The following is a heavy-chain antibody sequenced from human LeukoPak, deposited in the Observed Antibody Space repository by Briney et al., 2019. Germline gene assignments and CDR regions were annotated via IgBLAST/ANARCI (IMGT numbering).Heavy chain of an antibody. D-gene: IGHD5-12*01. CDR3: ARDKGGSGYDHLDS. CDR2: TYYRSKWYN. J-gene: IGHJ4*02. CDR1: GDSVSTNSAA. Sequence: PLQTLPLTCAISGDSVSTNSAAWNWIRQSPSRGLEWLGRTYYRSKWYNDYAVSVKSRITINPDTSKNQFSLQLNSVTPEDTAVYYCARDKGGSGYDHLDSWGQGTLVTVSS. V-gene: IGHV6-1*01.